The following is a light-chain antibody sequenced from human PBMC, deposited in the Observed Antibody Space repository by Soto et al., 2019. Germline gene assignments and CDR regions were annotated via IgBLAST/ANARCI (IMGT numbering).Light chain of an antibody. CDR3: QQYGSYPGP. J-gene: IGKJ1*01. Sequence: EIVLTQSPATLSLSPGERATLSRRASQSVSSSYLAWYQQKTGKAPRILIYGASSRDTGIPDRFSGTGSGTDCTLAFSRLEPEDFKVYSCQQYGSYPGPFGQGNKVDI. CDR1: QSVSSSY. V-gene: IGKV3-20*01. CDR2: GAS.